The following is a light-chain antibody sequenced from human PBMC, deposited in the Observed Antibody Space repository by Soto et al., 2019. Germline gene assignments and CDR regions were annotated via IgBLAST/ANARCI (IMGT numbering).Light chain of an antibody. V-gene: IGKV1-39*01. Sequence: DNHMNQSPSSLSASVGDRVTITCRASQSISSYLNWYQQKPGKAPKLLIYAASSLQSGVPSRFSGSGSGTDFTLTISSPQPEDVATYDCQQIYETPWTFGQGTKV. CDR2: AAS. CDR1: QSISSY. CDR3: QQIYETPWT. J-gene: IGKJ1*01.